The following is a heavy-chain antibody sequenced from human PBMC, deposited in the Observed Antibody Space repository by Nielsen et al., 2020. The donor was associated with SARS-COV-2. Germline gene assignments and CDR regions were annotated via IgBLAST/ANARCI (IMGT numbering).Heavy chain of an antibody. CDR3: ARTVPAATPGAFDI. CDR1: GFTFSSYA. Sequence: GSLRLSCAASGFTFSSYAMHWVRQAPGKGLEWIGYIYYSGSTNYNPSLKSRVTISVDTSKNQFSLKLSSVTAADTAVYYCARTVPAATPGAFDIWGQGTMVTVSS. V-gene: IGHV4-59*01. CDR2: IYYSGST. J-gene: IGHJ3*02. D-gene: IGHD2-2*01.